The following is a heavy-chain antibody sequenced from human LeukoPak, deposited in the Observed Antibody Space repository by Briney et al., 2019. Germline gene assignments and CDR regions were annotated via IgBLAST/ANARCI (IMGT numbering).Heavy chain of an antibody. Sequence: SETLSLTCAVYGGSFSGYYWSWIRQPPGKGLEWIGEINHSGSTNNNPSLKSRVTISVDTSKNQFSLNLSSVTAADTAVYYCARLGPAWGSYRWDFDYWGQGTLVTVSS. V-gene: IGHV4-34*01. J-gene: IGHJ4*02. CDR1: GGSFSGYY. CDR3: ARLGPAWGSYRWDFDY. CDR2: INHSGST. D-gene: IGHD3-16*02.